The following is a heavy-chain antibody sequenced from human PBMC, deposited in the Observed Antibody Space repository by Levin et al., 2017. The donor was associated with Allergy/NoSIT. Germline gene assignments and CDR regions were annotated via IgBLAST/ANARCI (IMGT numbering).Heavy chain of an antibody. J-gene: IGHJ4*02. CDR1: GGSISSSISY. V-gene: IGHV4-39*01. CDR3: ARQCYDILTGYYNFDY. D-gene: IGHD3-9*01. CDR2: IYNSGST. Sequence: SETLSLTCTVSGGSISSSISYWGWIRQAPGKGLEWIGSIYNSGSTYYNPSLKSRVTTSVDTSKNQFSLKLSSVTTADTAVYSCARQCYDILTGYYNFDYWGQGTLVTVSS.